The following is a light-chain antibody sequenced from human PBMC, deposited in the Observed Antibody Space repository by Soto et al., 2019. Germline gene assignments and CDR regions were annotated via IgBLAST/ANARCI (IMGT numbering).Light chain of an antibody. J-gene: IGLJ2*01. V-gene: IGLV2-8*01. Sequence: QSVLTQPPSASGSPGQSVTISCTGTSSDIGGYNFVSWYQQHPGKAPKLMIDEVNKRPSGVPDRFSGSKSGNTASLTVSGIQAEDDADYYCSSYADTNNLVFGGGTKLTVL. CDR1: SSDIGGYNF. CDR2: EVN. CDR3: SSYADTNNLV.